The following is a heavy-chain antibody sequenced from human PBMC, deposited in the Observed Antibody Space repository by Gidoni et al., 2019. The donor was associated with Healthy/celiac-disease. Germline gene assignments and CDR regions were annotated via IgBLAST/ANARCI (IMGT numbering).Heavy chain of an antibody. V-gene: IGHV4-61*02. D-gene: IGHD3-10*01. Sequence: QVQLQESGPGLVKPSQTLSLTCTVSGGSISSGSYYWSWIRQPAGKGLEWIGRIYTSGSTNYNPSLKSRVTISVDTSKNQFSLKLSSVTAADTAVYYCARGVRGVIGMAPYYYYMDVWGKGTTVTVSS. CDR2: IYTSGST. CDR3: ARGVRGVIGMAPYYYYMDV. CDR1: GGSISSGSYY. J-gene: IGHJ6*03.